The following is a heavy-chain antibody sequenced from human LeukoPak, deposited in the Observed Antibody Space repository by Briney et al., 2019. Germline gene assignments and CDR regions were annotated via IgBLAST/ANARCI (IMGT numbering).Heavy chain of an antibody. Sequence: GGSLRLSCAASGFTFSSYWMSWVRQAPGKGLEWVSYISSSGSTIYYADSVKGRFTISRDNAKNSLYLQMNSLRAEDTAVYYCARGSSVVYFDYWGQGTLVTVSP. CDR2: ISSSGSTI. CDR1: GFTFSSYW. D-gene: IGHD2-15*01. J-gene: IGHJ4*02. V-gene: IGHV3-48*04. CDR3: ARGSSVVYFDY.